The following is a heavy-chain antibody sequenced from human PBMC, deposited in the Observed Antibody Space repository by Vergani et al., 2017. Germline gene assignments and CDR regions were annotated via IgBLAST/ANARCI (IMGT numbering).Heavy chain of an antibody. Sequence: QVQLVQSGAEVKKPGASVKVSCKASGYTFTSYYMHWVRQAPGQGLEWMGIINPSGGSTSYAQKFQGRVTMTRDTSTSTVYMELSSLRSEDTAVYYCARVNYDSSGYTPTDAFDIWGQGTMVTVSS. J-gene: IGHJ3*02. CDR1: GYTFTSYY. D-gene: IGHD3-22*01. V-gene: IGHV1-46*01. CDR3: ARVNYDSSGYTPTDAFDI. CDR2: INPSGGST.